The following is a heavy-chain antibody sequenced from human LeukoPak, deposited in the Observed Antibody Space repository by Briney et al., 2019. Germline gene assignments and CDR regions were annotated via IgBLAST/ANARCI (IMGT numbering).Heavy chain of an antibody. CDR3: ARDGDYGTGSYYRGFFDY. CDR1: GYTFTSYY. J-gene: IGHJ4*02. D-gene: IGHD3-10*01. V-gene: IGHV1-46*01. Sequence: ASVKVSFKASGYTFTSYYIHWVRQAPGQGLEWMGIINPSGGSTSYAQKFQGRVTMTRDTSTSTVYMELSSLRSGDTAVYYCARDGDYGTGSYYRGFFDYWGQGTLVTVSS. CDR2: INPSGGST.